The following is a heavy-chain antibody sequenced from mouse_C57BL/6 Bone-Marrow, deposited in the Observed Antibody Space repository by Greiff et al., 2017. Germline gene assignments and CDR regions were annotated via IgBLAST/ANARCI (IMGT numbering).Heavy chain of an antibody. CDR2: IYPSDSET. D-gene: IGHD1-1*01. CDR3: ARRGPYYYGSSYDYYAMDY. J-gene: IGHJ4*01. CDR1: GYTFTSYW. Sequence: VQLQQPGAELVRPGSSVKLSCKASGYTFTSYWMDWVKQRPGQGLEWIGNIYPSDSETHYNQKFKDKATLTVDKSSRTAYMQLSSLTSEDSAVYYCARRGPYYYGSSYDYYAMDYWGQGTSVTVSS. V-gene: IGHV1-61*01.